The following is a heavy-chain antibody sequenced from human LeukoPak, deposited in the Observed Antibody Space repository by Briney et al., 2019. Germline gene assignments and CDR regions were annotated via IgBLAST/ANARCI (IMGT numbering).Heavy chain of an antibody. CDR1: GFTFSSYG. J-gene: IGHJ4*02. Sequence: GGFLRLSCAASGFTFSSYGMHWVRQAPGKGLEWVSVISYDGSNNYYADSVRGRFTISRDNAQNSLYLQMNSLRAEDTAIYYCVRDRGTYRPIDYWGQGTLVTVSS. CDR2: ISYDGSNN. V-gene: IGHV3-30*12. CDR3: VRDRGTYRPIDY. D-gene: IGHD1-26*01.